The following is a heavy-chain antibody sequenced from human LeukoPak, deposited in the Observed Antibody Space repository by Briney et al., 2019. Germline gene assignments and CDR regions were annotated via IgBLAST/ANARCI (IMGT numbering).Heavy chain of an antibody. CDR3: ARASILVVPAAIYWFDP. J-gene: IGHJ5*02. CDR2: ISAYNGNT. V-gene: IGHV1-18*01. D-gene: IGHD2-2*02. Sequence: GASVKVSCKASGYTFTSYGISWVRQAPGQGLEWMGWISAYNGNTNYAQKLQGRVTMTTDTSTSTAYMELRSLRSDDTAVYYCARASILVVPAAIYWFDPWGQGTLVTVSS. CDR1: GYTFTSYG.